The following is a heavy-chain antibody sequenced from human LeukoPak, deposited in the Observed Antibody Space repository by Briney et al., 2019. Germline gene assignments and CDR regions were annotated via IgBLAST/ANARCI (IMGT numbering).Heavy chain of an antibody. Sequence: PGGSLRLSCAASGFTFSSYSMNWVRQAPGKGLEWVSSISSRSSYIYYADSVKGRFTISRDNAKNSLYLQMNSLRAEDTAVYYCARDTSSVDIVVVPAAKSYYYYYMDVWGKGTTVTVSS. J-gene: IGHJ6*03. CDR3: ARDTSSVDIVVVPAAKSYYYYYMDV. V-gene: IGHV3-21*01. CDR1: GFTFSSYS. D-gene: IGHD2-2*01. CDR2: ISSRSSYI.